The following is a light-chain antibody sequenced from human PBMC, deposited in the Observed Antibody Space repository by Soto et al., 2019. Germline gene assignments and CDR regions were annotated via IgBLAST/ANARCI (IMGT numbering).Light chain of an antibody. CDR2: EAS. J-gene: IGKJ2*02. CDR1: QSISNS. CDR3: QQRYNWPPCT. V-gene: IGKV3-11*01. Sequence: EVVLTQSPATLSLSPGERATLSCRASQSISNSLAWYQQKPGQAPRLLIYEASNRATGIPARFSGTGSGTDFTLTISSLEPEYFAVYYCQQRYNWPPCTFGQGTKLEIK.